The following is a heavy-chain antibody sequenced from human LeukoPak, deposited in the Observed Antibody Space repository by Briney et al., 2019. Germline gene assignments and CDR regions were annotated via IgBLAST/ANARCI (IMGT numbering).Heavy chain of an antibody. J-gene: IGHJ6*03. V-gene: IGHV3-30*02. CDR1: GFTFSSYG. CDR2: IRYDGSNK. CDR3: AKYGVSGELIHYLYYYYYMDV. D-gene: IGHD3-10*01. Sequence: GGSLRLSCAASGFTFSSYGMHWVRQAPGKGLEWVAFIRYDGSNKYYADSVKGRFTISRDNSKNTLYLQMNSLRAEDTAVYYCAKYGVSGELIHYLYYYYYMDVWGKGTTVTISS.